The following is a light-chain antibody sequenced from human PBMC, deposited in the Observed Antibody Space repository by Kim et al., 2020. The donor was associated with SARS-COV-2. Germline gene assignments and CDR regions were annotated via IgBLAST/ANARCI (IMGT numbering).Light chain of an antibody. CDR3: QQYNDWPLT. V-gene: IGKV3-15*01. J-gene: IGKJ4*01. CDR2: GAS. Sequence: VSPGERATLSCRASQSVTSNLAWYQQKPGQAPRLLIYGASSRATGIPARFSGSGSGTQFTLTISSLQSEDFAIYYCQQYNDWPLTFGGGTKVEIK. CDR1: QSVTSN.